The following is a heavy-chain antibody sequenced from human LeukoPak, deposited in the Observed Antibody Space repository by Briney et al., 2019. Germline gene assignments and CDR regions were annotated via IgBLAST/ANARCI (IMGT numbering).Heavy chain of an antibody. V-gene: IGHV3-33*01. CDR1: GFTFSSYG. CDR3: ARAEVGAIKGDY. D-gene: IGHD1-26*01. CDR2: IWYDGSNK. J-gene: IGHJ4*02. Sequence: PGGSLRLSCAASGFTFSSYGMHWVRQAPGKGLEWVAVIWYDGSNKYYADSVKGRFTISRDNSKNTLYLQMNSLRAEDTAVYYCARAEVGAIKGDYWGQGTLVTVSS.